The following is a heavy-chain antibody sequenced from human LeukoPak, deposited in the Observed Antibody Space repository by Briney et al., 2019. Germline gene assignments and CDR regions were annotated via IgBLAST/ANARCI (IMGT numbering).Heavy chain of an antibody. J-gene: IGHJ4*02. CDR1: GFTFSSYG. V-gene: IGHV3-30*03. CDR2: ISYDGTNK. D-gene: IGHD6-19*01. Sequence: GGSLRLSCAASGFTFSSYGMHWVRQAPGKGLEWVAVISYDGTNKYYADSVKGRFTISRDNSKNALYLQMNSLRAEDTAMYYCASDSSGPPRYWGQGTLVTVSS. CDR3: ASDSSGPPRY.